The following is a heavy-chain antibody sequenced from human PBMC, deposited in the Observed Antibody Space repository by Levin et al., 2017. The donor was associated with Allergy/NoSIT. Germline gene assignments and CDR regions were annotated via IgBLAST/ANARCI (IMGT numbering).Heavy chain of an antibody. Sequence: SETLSLTCTVSGGSISTSSYYWGWIRQPPGKGLEWIGNIYHSGSTYYTPSLRSRVTISVDTSKNQFSLRLNSLTAADKAVYYCARDEMVHEIQYYYGMDVWGQGTTVTVSS. D-gene: IGHD2-8*01. V-gene: IGHV4-39*07. J-gene: IGHJ6*02. CDR3: ARDEMVHEIQYYYGMDV. CDR1: GGSISTSSYY. CDR2: IYHSGST.